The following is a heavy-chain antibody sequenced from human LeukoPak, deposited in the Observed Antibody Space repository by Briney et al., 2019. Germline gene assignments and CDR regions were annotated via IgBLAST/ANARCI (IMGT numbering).Heavy chain of an antibody. CDR2: ISAYNGNT. CDR1: GYTFTSYG. Sequence: GASVKVSCKASGYTFTSYGISWVRQAPGQGLEWMGWISAYNGNTNYAQKLQGRVTMTTDTSTSTAYMELRSLRSDDTAVYYCAREKITMIVVVQAADAFDIWGQGTMVTVSS. J-gene: IGHJ3*02. D-gene: IGHD3-22*01. CDR3: AREKITMIVVVQAADAFDI. V-gene: IGHV1-18*01.